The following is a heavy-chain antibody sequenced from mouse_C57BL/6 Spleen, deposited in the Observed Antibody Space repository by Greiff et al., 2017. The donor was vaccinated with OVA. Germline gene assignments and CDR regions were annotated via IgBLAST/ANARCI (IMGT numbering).Heavy chain of an antibody. CDR1: GFTFSDYY. Sequence: EVQLVESGGGLVQPGGSLKLSCAASGFTFSDYYMYWVRQTPEKRLEWVAYISNGGGSTYYPDTVKGRFTISRDNAKNTLYLQMSRLKSEDTAMYYCARQYSKDWYFDVWGTGTTVTVSS. CDR2: ISNGGGST. J-gene: IGHJ1*03. D-gene: IGHD2-5*01. CDR3: ARQYSKDWYFDV. V-gene: IGHV5-12*01.